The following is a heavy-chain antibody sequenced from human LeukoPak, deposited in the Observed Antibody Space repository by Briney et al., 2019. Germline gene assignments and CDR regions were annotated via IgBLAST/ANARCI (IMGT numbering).Heavy chain of an antibody. Sequence: SETLSLTCTVTGGSVSDYYWSWIRQSPGKGLEWIGYIYYTGSSSYNPSLRSRVTISADTSKNQFSLKLSSVTAADTAVYYCASRKLGNDYWGQGTLVTVSS. J-gene: IGHJ4*01. V-gene: IGHV4-59*02. CDR3: ASRKLGNDY. CDR2: IYYTGSS. D-gene: IGHD7-27*01. CDR1: GGSVSDYY.